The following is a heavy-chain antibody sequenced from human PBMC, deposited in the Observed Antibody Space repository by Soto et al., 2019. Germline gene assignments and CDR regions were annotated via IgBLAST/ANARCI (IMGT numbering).Heavy chain of an antibody. J-gene: IGHJ4*02. CDR1: GFTFSSYA. Sequence: GGSLRLSCAASGFTFSSYALHLVRQAPGKGLEWVAFISYDGSNKYYADSVKVRFTISRDNSKNTLYLQINSLRAEDTAVYYCARDYYDSTVGYLEYWGQGTLVTVSS. CDR2: ISYDGSNK. D-gene: IGHD3-22*01. V-gene: IGHV3-30-3*01. CDR3: ARDYYDSTVGYLEY.